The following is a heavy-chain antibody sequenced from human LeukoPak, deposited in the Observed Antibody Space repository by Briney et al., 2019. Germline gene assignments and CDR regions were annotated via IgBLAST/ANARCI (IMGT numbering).Heavy chain of an antibody. D-gene: IGHD3-22*01. J-gene: IGHJ4*02. Sequence: PGGSLRLSFAASGFSVSTNYMTWVRQAPGRGLEWVSVIYSGGNTYSADSVKGRFTISRDNSKNTLYLQMNSLRAEDTAVYYCARGGTSGYHLAQWGQGTLVTVSS. V-gene: IGHV3-66*01. CDR1: GFSVSTNY. CDR3: ARGGTSGYHLAQ. CDR2: IYSGGNT.